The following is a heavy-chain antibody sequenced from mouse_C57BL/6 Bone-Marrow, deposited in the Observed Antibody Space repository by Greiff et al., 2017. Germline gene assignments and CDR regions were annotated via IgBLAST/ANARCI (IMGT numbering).Heavy chain of an antibody. V-gene: IGHV1-82*01. CDR1: GYAFRSSW. Sequence: QVQLQQSGPELVKPGASVKISCKASGYAFRSSWMNWVKQRPGKGLEWIGRIYPGDGDTNYNGKFKGTATLTADKSSRTAYMHLSSLPSEDSAVYFCWSYYSNFAYWGQCTTLTFSA. CDR2: IYPGDGDT. J-gene: IGHJ2*01. D-gene: IGHD2-5*01. CDR3: WSYYSNFAY.